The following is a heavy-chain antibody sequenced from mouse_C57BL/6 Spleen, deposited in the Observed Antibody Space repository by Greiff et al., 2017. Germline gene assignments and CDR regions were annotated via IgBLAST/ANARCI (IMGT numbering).Heavy chain of an antibody. Sequence: VQLKESGGGLVQPKGSLKLSCAASGFSFNTYAMNWVRQAPGKGLEWVARIRSKSNNYATSYADSVKDRFTISRDDSESMLYLQMNNLKTEDTAMYYCVRHASYYYGSSFDYWGQGTTLTVSS. V-gene: IGHV10-1*01. CDR3: VRHASYYYGSSFDY. D-gene: IGHD1-1*01. CDR1: GFSFNTYA. CDR2: IRSKSNNYAT. J-gene: IGHJ2*01.